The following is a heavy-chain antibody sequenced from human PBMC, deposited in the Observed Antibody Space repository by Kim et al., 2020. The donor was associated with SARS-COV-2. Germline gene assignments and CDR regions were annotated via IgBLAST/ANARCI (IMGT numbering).Heavy chain of an antibody. J-gene: IGHJ3*02. D-gene: IGHD3-10*01. Sequence: GGSLRLSCAASGFTFSSYAMHWVRQAPGKGLEYVSAISSNGGSTYYANSVKGRFTISRDNSKNTLYLQMGSLRAEDMAVYYCARESGARIGHDAFDIWGQGTMVTVSS. V-gene: IGHV3-64*01. CDR3: ARESGARIGHDAFDI. CDR2: ISSNGGST. CDR1: GFTFSSYA.